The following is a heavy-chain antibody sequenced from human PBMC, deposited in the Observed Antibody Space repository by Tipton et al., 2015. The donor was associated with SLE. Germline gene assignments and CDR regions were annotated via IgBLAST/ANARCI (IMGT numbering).Heavy chain of an antibody. D-gene: IGHD2-2*01. CDR2: IFYSGNT. J-gene: IGHJ3*02. CDR1: SDSISSGGYY. V-gene: IGHV4-31*03. Sequence: TLSLTCTVSSDSISSGGYYWSWIRQHPGKGLEWIGNIFYSGNTYYNPSLKSRVTISVDTSKNQFSLKLSSVTAADTAVYYCARGLIVVVPAAGPDAFDIWGQGTMVTVSS. CDR3: ARGLIVVVPAAGPDAFDI.